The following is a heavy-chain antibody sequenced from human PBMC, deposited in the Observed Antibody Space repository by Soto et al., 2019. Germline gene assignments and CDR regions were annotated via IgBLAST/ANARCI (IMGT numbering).Heavy chain of an antibody. V-gene: IGHV3-53*01. CDR2: MYAGGDT. CDR1: GLSVSDNY. CDR3: VSRIPSWVFDY. J-gene: IGHJ4*01. D-gene: IGHD2-21*01. Sequence: PGGSLRLSCGASGLSVSDNYMGWVRQAPGRGLEWVSVMYAGGDTHYADSVKGRFTISRDKSENTLYLQMNSLRDEDTGVYFCVSRIPSWVFDYWGLGTLVTAPQ.